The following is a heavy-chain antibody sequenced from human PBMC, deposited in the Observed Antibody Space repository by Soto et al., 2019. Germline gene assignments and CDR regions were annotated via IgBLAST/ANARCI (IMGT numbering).Heavy chain of an antibody. CDR1: GFTFSSYS. CDR3: ALGETRSPLDY. V-gene: IGHV3-21*01. J-gene: IGHJ4*02. Sequence: GGSLRLSCAASGFTFSSYSMNWVRQAPGKGLEWVSSISSSSSYIYYADSVKGRFTISRDNAKNPLYLQMNSLRAEDTAVYYCALGETRSPLDYWGQGTLVTVSS. D-gene: IGHD2-2*01. CDR2: ISSSSSYI.